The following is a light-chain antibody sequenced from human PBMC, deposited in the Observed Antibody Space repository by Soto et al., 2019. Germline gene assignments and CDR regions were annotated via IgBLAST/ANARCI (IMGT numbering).Light chain of an antibody. Sequence: EIVLTQSPGTLSLSPGERATLSCRASQSGGRSHLAWYQQKPGQAPRLLIYGVSSRATGIPDRFSGSGSGTDFTLTISRLAPEDFAVYYCQQYGGSSLFTFGPGTKVDIK. CDR2: GVS. V-gene: IGKV3-20*01. CDR3: QQYGGSSLFT. CDR1: QSGGRSH. J-gene: IGKJ3*01.